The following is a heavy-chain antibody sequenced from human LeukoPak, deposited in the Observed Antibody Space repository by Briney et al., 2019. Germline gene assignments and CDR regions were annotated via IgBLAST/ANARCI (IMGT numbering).Heavy chain of an antibody. J-gene: IGHJ4*02. CDR1: GGFISSSSYY. CDR2: IYTSRST. CDR3: ASDGVAGGSD. Sequence: PSETLSLTCTVSGGFISSSSYYWGWLRQPPGKGLERIGGIYTSRSTNYNPSPKRRVPMSVARSKNQFSLKLSSVTAADTAVYYCASDGVAGGSDWGQGTLGTVSS. V-gene: IGHV4-39*07. D-gene: IGHD3-10*01.